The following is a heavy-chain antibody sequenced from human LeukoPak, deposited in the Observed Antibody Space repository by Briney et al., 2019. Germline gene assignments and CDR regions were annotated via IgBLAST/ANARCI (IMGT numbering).Heavy chain of an antibody. D-gene: IGHD2-8*01. V-gene: IGHV3-30-3*01. J-gene: IGHJ6*03. CDR1: GFKFNNYA. CDR2: ISYDGSNK. CDR3: ARDRTYADYYYYYYMDV. Sequence: GGSLRLSCTASGFKFNNYAMHWVRQAPGKGLEWVAVISYDGSNKYYADSVKGRFTISRDNAKNSLYLQMNSLRAEDTAVYYCARDRTYADYYYYYYMDVWGKGTTVTVSS.